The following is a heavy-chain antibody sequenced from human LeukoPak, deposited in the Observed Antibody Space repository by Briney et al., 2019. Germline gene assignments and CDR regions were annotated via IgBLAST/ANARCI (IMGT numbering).Heavy chain of an antibody. CDR2: IIPFVDGT. D-gene: IGHD1-26*01. J-gene: IGHJ4*02. V-gene: IGHV1-69*04. Sequence: SVKVSCKASADTFSSFAISWVRQAPGQGPEWMGRIIPFVDGTHYAQKFQGRVTITADKSTATAYMEVSSLTSEDTAVYFCARESGSEPFDYWGQGALVTVSS. CDR1: ADTFSSFA. CDR3: ARESGSEPFDY.